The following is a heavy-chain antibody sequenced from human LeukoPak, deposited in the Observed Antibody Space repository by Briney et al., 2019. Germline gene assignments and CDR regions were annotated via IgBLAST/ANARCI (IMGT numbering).Heavy chain of an antibody. CDR3: VNLGYSD. CDR2: IKNDGSDK. V-gene: IGHV3-7*01. Sequence: GGSLRLPCEASGFSFSAAWMTWVRQAPGRGLEWVATIKNDGSDKYYVDSVKGRFTLSRDNAKNLVYLQMNSLRVEDTAVYYCVNLGYSDGGQGTLVTVSS. J-gene: IGHJ4*02. D-gene: IGHD5-12*01. CDR1: GFSFSAAW.